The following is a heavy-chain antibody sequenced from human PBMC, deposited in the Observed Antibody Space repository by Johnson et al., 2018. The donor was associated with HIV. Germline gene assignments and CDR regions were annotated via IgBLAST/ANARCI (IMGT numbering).Heavy chain of an antibody. V-gene: IGHV3-74*01. CDR3: AKDLAGIAARPLTFDAFDI. CDR1: GYTFSSYA. CDR2: INSDGSST. J-gene: IGHJ3*02. Sequence: VQLVESGGGVVQPGRSLRLSCAASGYTFSSYAMHWVRQAPGKGLVWVSRINSDGSSTSYADSVKGRFTISRDNAKNTLYLQMNSLRAEDTAVYYCAKDLAGIAARPLTFDAFDIWGQGTMVTVSS. D-gene: IGHD6-6*01.